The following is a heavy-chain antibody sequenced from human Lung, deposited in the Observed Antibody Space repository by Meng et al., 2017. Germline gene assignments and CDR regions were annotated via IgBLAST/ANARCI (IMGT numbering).Heavy chain of an antibody. CDR1: GGSFSDYY. J-gene: IGHJ4*02. CDR2: INHSGST. V-gene: IGHV4-34*01. CDR3: ARGPTTMAHDFDY. Sequence: QVQRQQWGAGLLKPSETLSLTVVVSGGSFSDYYWSWIRQPPGKGLEWIGEINHSGSTNYNPSLERRATISVDTSQNNLSLKLSSVTAADSAVYYCARGPTTMAHDFDYWGQGTLVTVSS. D-gene: IGHD4-11*01.